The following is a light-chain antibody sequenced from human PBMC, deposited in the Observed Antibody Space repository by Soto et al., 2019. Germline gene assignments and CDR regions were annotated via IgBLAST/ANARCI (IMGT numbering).Light chain of an antibody. Sequence: DIQITQSPSTLSSSGGDRVSITCLSSQSISGWLAWYQQKPGKAPKLLIYDVSSLESGVPSRFSGSGSGTEFTLAISSLQPDDFATYYCQQYNSYPWPFGQGTKVDIK. CDR3: QQYNSYPWP. J-gene: IGKJ1*01. CDR2: DVS. V-gene: IGKV1-5*01. CDR1: QSISGW.